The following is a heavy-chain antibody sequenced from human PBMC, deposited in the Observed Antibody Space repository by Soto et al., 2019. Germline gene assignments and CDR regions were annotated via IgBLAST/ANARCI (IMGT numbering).Heavy chain of an antibody. CDR1: GYTLTSHD. D-gene: IGHD2-15*01. J-gene: IGHJ6*02. V-gene: IGHV1-3*05. Sequence: QVQLVQSGAEEKKPGASVKVSCKASGYTLTSHDMHWVRQAPGQRLEWMGWINRGNDNTEFSQKFQGRVTITRDTSASTVYMELSGLRSEDTAVYYCARVPCLDGSCQRGIDYYYYGMDVWGQGTTVTVSS. CDR3: ARVPCLDGSCQRGIDYYYYGMDV. CDR2: INRGNDNT.